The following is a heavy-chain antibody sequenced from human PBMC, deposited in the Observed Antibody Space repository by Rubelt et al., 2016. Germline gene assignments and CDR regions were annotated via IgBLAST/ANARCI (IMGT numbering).Heavy chain of an antibody. CDR1: GYSINSGHY. D-gene: IGHD1-26*01. V-gene: IGHV4-38-2*02. CDR2: IYHSGTT. Sequence: QVQLQESGPGLVKPSETLSLTCNVSGYSINSGHYWAWIRQPPGKGLEYIGSIYHSGTTYYNPSLKSRVTISVDTSKNQFSLKLRSWTAAGTAVYDCAGDRTPVVVGYWYYYGMDGWGQGTTVTVSS. CDR3: AGDRTPVVVGYWYYYGMDG. J-gene: IGHJ6*02.